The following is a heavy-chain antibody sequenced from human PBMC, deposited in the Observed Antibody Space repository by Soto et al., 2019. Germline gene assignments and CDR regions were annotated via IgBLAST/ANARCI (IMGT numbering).Heavy chain of an antibody. CDR1: GFTFSSYS. Sequence: GGSLRLSCAASGFTFSSYSMNWVRQAPGKGLEWVSSISSSSSYIYYADSVKGRFTISRDNAKNSLYLQMNSLRAEDTAVYYCAFAGSGSYSNVPDAFDIWGQGTMVTV. J-gene: IGHJ3*02. V-gene: IGHV3-21*01. CDR3: AFAGSGSYSNVPDAFDI. CDR2: ISSSSSYI. D-gene: IGHD3-10*01.